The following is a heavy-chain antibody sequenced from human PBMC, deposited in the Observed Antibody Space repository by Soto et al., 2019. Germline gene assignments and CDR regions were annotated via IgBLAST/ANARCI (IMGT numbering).Heavy chain of an antibody. Sequence: QVQLVQSGAEVKKPGASVKVSCKASGYTFTSYGIGWVRQAPGQGLEWMGWITAYNGNTKYAQKLQGGVTMTTGTSTSTAYIELRSLRSDDTAVYYCARRAPPMDVWGQGTTVTVSS. J-gene: IGHJ6*02. CDR1: GYTFTSYG. V-gene: IGHV1-18*01. CDR3: ARRAPPMDV. CDR2: ITAYNGNT.